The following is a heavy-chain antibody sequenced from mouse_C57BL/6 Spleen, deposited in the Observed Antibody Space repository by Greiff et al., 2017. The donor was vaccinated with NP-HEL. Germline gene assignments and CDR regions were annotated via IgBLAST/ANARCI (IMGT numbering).Heavy chain of an antibody. D-gene: IGHD3-3*01. V-gene: IGHV1-82*01. CDR1: GYAFSSSW. CDR3: ASGGPLRFAY. J-gene: IGHJ3*01. CDR2: IYPGDGDT. Sequence: QVQLQQSGPELVKPGASVKISCKASGYAFSSSWMNWVKQRPGKGLEWIGRIYPGDGDTNYNGKFKGKATLTADKSSSTAYMQLSSLTSEDSAVYFCASGGPLRFAYWGQGTLVTVSA.